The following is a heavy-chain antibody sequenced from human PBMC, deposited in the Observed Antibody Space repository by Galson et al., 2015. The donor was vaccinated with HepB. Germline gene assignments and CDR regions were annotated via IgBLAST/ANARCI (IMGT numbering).Heavy chain of an antibody. CDR3: AKAGGRYQLLYWFDP. V-gene: IGHV3-30*18. D-gene: IGHD2-2*01. CDR1: GFTFSSYG. J-gene: IGHJ5*02. CDR2: ITYNGRVE. Sequence: SLRLSCAASGFTFSSYGMHWVRQAPGKGLEWVAVITYNGRVENYSDSVKGRFTISRDNSKNTLYLQMNSLRAEDTAMCYCAKAGGRYQLLYWFDPWGQGTLVTVSP.